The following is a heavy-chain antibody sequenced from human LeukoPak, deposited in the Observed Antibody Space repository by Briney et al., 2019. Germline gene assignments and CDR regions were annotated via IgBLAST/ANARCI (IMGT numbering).Heavy chain of an antibody. CDR1: GYTLTELS. CDR2: FDPVDGET. J-gene: IGHJ4*02. CDR3: APRSHYYDSSGYYYAFDY. V-gene: IGHV1-24*01. D-gene: IGHD3-22*01. Sequence: ASVKVSCKVSGYTLTELSMHWVRQAPGKGLEWMGGFDPVDGETIYAQKFQGRVTVTEDTSTDTAYMELSSLRSEDTAVYYCAPRSHYYDSSGYYYAFDYWGQGTLVTVSS.